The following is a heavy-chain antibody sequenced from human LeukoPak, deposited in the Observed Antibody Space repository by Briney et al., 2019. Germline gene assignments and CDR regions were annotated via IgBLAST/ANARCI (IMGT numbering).Heavy chain of an antibody. CDR1: GFTFSSYA. CDR3: AKDRAYGDSFLDY. V-gene: IGHV3-30-3*01. J-gene: IGHJ4*02. D-gene: IGHD4-17*01. CDR2: ISYDGSNK. Sequence: GGSLRLSCAASGFTFSSYAMHWVRQAPGKGLEWVAVISYDGSNKYYADSVKGRFTISRDNSKNTLYLQMNSLGTEDTAVYYCAKDRAYGDSFLDYWGQGTLVTVSS.